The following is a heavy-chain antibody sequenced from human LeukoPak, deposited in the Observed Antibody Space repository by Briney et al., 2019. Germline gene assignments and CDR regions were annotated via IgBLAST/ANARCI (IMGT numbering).Heavy chain of an antibody. D-gene: IGHD5-12*01. CDR1: GFTFSSYA. V-gene: IGHV3-30-3*01. J-gene: IGHJ4*02. CDR3: ARDRGYSGYDLSY. Sequence: GGSLRLSCAASGFTFSSYAMHWVRQAPGKGLEWVAVISYDGSNKYYADSVKGRFTISRDNSKNTLYLQMNSLRAEDTAVYYCARDRGYSGYDLSYWGQGTLVTVSS. CDR2: ISYDGSNK.